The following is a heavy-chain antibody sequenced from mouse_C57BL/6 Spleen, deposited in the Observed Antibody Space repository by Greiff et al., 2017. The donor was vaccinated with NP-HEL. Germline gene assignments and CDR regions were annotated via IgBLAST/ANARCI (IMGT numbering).Heavy chain of an antibody. CDR2: ISSGSSTI. CDR3: ARPYGYYLAWYFDV. Sequence: EVMLVESGGGLVKPGGSLKLSCAASGFTFSDYGMHWVRQAPEKGLEWVAYISSGSSTIYYADTVKGRFTISRDNAKNTLFLQMTSLRSEDTAMYYCARPYGYYLAWYFDVWGTGTTVTVSS. D-gene: IGHD2-3*01. J-gene: IGHJ1*03. CDR1: GFTFSDYG. V-gene: IGHV5-17*01.